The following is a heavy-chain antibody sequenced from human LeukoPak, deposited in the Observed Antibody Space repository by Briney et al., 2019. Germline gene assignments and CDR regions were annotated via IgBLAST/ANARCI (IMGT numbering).Heavy chain of an antibody. V-gene: IGHV1-18*01. CDR2: ISAYNGNT. CDR3: AKDQMATITDDWYFDL. D-gene: IGHD5-24*01. Sequence: ASVKVSCKASGYTFTSYGISWVRQAPGQGLEWMGWISAYNGNTNYAQKLQGRVTMTTDTSTSTAYMELRSLRSDDTALYYCAKDQMATITDDWYFDLWGRGTLVTVSS. J-gene: IGHJ2*01. CDR1: GYTFTSYG.